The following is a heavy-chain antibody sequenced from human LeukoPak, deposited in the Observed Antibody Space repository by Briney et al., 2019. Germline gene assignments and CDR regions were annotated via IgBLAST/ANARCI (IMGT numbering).Heavy chain of an antibody. CDR3: ASLSPRIVGATIVDY. D-gene: IGHD1-26*01. CDR1: GYTFTGYY. Sequence: ASVKVSCKASGYTFTGYYMHWVRQAPGRGLEWMGWINPNSGGTNYAQKFQGRVTMTRDTSISTAYMELSRLRSDDTAVYCCASLSPRIVGATIVDYWGQGTLVTVSS. V-gene: IGHV1-2*02. J-gene: IGHJ4*02. CDR2: INPNSGGT.